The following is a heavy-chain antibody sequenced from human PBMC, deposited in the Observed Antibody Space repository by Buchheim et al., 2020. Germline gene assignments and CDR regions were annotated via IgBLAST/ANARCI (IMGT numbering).Heavy chain of an antibody. CDR3: ARERYCSSTSCYPSLYYYYGMDV. D-gene: IGHD2-2*01. J-gene: IGHJ6*02. V-gene: IGHV3-7*03. CDR1: GFTFSSYW. Sequence: EVQLVESGGGLVQPGGSLRLSCAASGFTFSSYWMSWVRQAPGKGLEWVANIKQDGSEKYYVDSVKGRFTISRDNAKNSLYLQMNSLRAEDTAVYYCARERYCSSTSCYPSLYYYYGMDVWGQGTT. CDR2: IKQDGSEK.